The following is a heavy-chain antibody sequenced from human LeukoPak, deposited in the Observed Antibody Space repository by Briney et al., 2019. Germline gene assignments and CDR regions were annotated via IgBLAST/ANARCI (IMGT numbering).Heavy chain of an antibody. CDR1: GGSISSGGYY. CDR3: ARDLLVTTVTTGGPRAGFDP. CDR2: IYYSGST. J-gene: IGHJ5*02. Sequence: SETLSLTCTVSGGSISSGGYYWSWIRQPPGKGLEWIGYIYYSGSTNYNPSLKSRVTISVGTSKNQFSLKLSSVTAADTAVYYCARDLLVTTVTTGGPRAGFDPRGQGTLVTVSS. D-gene: IGHD4-17*01. V-gene: IGHV4-61*08.